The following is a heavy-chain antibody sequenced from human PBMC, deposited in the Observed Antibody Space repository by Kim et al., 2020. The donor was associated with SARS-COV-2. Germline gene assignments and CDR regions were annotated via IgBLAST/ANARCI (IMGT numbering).Heavy chain of an antibody. Sequence: SETLSLTCTVSGGSVSSGSYYWSWIRQPPGKGLEWIGYIYYSGSTNYNPSLKSRVTISVDTSKNQFSLKLSSVTAADTAVYYCARGPYYDILTGYQYYFDYWGQGTLVTVSS. D-gene: IGHD3-9*01. CDR3: ARGPYYDILTGYQYYFDY. CDR1: GGSVSSGSYY. CDR2: IYYSGST. J-gene: IGHJ4*02. V-gene: IGHV4-61*01.